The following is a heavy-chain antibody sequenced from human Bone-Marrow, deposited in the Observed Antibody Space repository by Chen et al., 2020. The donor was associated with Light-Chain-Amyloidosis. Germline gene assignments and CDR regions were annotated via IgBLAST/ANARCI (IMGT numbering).Heavy chain of an antibody. CDR2: IYPDDSDA. Sequence: EVQLEQSGPEVKKPGESLQISCKGSGYTFPNYWIGWVRQMPGKGLEWMGVIYPDDSDARDSPSFESQVTIPADKSITTANLLCRSLKASYTAMYYCARRRDGYNFDYWCQGTLVTVSS. J-gene: IGHJ4*02. V-gene: IGHV5-51*01. CDR3: ARRRDGYNFDY. D-gene: IGHD5-12*01. CDR1: GYTFPNYW.